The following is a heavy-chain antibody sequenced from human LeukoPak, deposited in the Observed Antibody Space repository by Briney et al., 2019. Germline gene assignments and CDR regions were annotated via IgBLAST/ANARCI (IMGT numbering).Heavy chain of an antibody. CDR2: IYYSGST. V-gene: IGHV4-39*01. J-gene: IGHJ5*02. Sequence: SETLSLTCTVSGGSIRSSSYYWGWIRQPPGKGLEWIGSIYYSGSTSYNPSLKSRVTISVDTSKNQFSLKLSSVTAADTAVYYCARNSSGGWFDPWGQGTLVTVSS. D-gene: IGHD6-19*01. CDR3: ARNSSGGWFDP. CDR1: GGSIRSSSYY.